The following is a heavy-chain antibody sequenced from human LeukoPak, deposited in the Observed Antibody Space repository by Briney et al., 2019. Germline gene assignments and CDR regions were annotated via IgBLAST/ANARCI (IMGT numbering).Heavy chain of an antibody. D-gene: IGHD6-13*01. CDR1: GFIFSDYY. J-gene: IGHJ4*02. CDR3: ASYQAAGTWFDY. Sequence: PGGSLRLSCAASGFIFSDYYMAWIRQAPGKGLEWISTIKGTGLTTYYADSVKGRVTISRDNDKNSLYLQMNSLRAEDTAVYYCASYQAAGTWFDYWGQGTLVTVSS. CDR2: IKGTGLTT. V-gene: IGHV3-11*04.